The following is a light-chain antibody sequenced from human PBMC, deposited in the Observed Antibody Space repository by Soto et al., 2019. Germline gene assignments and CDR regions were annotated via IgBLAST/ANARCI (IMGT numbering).Light chain of an antibody. CDR1: SSDVGAYNY. CDR3: CSYTNSITRV. J-gene: IGLJ1*01. Sequence: QSALTQPASVSGSPGQSITISCTGTSSDVGAYNYVSWYQQHPGKVPRLIIYDVFNRPSGVSARFSGAKSGNTASLTISGLQAEDEADYYCCSYTNSITRVFGTGTKLTVL. V-gene: IGLV2-14*03. CDR2: DVF.